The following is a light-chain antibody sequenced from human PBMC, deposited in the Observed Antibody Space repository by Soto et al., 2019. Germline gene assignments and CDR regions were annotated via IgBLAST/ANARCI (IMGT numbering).Light chain of an antibody. CDR1: SSDVGAYNY. Sequence: QSALTQPRSVSGSPGQSVTISCTGTSSDVGAYNYVSWYQQYPGKAPKLMIYDVSKRPSGVPDRFSGSKSGNTASLTISGLQAEDEADYYCCSYAGSYTFWVFGGGTKRTVL. V-gene: IGLV2-11*01. J-gene: IGLJ3*02. CDR3: CSYAGSYTFWV. CDR2: DVS.